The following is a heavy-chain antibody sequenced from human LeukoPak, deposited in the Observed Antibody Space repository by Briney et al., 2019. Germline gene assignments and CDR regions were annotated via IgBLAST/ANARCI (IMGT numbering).Heavy chain of an antibody. D-gene: IGHD3-10*01. V-gene: IGHV3-11*01. Sequence: GGSLRLSCAVSGFTFSDYYMSWIRQAPGKGLEWLSYISESDNSIYYADSVKGRFTISRDNAKNSLSLQMNSQRGEDMAIYYDARVRGCSGSGTFWYFDLWGRGTLVTVSS. CDR2: ISESDNSI. J-gene: IGHJ2*01. CDR1: GFTFSDYY. CDR3: ARVRGCSGSGTFWYFDL.